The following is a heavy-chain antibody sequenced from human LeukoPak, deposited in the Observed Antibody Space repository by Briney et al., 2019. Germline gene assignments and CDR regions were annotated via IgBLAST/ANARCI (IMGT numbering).Heavy chain of an antibody. Sequence: PSETLSLTCTVSGGSISSYYWSWILQPPGNGLEWIGYIYYSGSTNYNPSLKSRVTISVDTSKNQFSLKLSSVTAADTAVYYCARDVSGSYFSYFDYWGQGTLVTVSS. V-gene: IGHV4-59*12. D-gene: IGHD1-26*01. CDR2: IYYSGST. CDR1: GGSISSYY. J-gene: IGHJ4*02. CDR3: ARDVSGSYFSYFDY.